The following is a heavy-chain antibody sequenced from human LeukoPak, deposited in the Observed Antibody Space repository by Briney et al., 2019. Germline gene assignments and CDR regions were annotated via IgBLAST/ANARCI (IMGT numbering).Heavy chain of an antibody. V-gene: IGHV3-11*04. CDR1: GFTFSDYY. CDR2: ISSSGSTI. D-gene: IGHD5-18*01. Sequence: GGSLRLSRAASGFTFSDYYMNWIRQAPGKGLEWVSYISSSGSTIYYADSVKGRFTISRDNAKNSLYLQMNSLRAEDTAVYYCARRGPSGYRYMDVWGKGTTVTVSS. CDR3: ARRGPSGYRYMDV. J-gene: IGHJ6*03.